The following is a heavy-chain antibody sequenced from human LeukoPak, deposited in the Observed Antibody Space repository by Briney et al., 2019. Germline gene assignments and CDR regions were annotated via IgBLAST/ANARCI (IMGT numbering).Heavy chain of an antibody. V-gene: IGHV3-33*01. CDR2: IWNDGSNE. Sequence: PGGSLRLSCAASGFTFSSYGMHWVRQGPGKGLELVAIIWNDGSNEYYADSVKGRFTISRDNSKNTLYLQMNSLRVEDTAVYYCARDREAAADLGYWGQGTLVTVSS. CDR3: ARDREAAADLGY. D-gene: IGHD6-13*01. J-gene: IGHJ4*02. CDR1: GFTFSSYG.